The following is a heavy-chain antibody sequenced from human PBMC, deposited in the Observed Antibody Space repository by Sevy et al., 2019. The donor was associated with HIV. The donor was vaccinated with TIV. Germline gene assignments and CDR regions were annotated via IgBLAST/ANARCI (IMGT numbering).Heavy chain of an antibody. CDR1: GFTFSRDW. J-gene: IGHJ4*02. Sequence: GGSLRLSCAASGFTFSRDWLTWVRQAPGKGLEWVAKIKADGSVTYSVDSVKGRFSMWRDNAKNALYLQMNSLIAGDTAVYYCARGSNNLDIWGQGTLVTVSS. V-gene: IGHV3-7*01. CDR2: IKADGSVT. D-gene: IGHD1-1*01. CDR3: ARGSNNLDI.